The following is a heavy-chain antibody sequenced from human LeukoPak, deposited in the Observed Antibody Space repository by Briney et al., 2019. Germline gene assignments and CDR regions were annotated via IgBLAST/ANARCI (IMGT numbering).Heavy chain of an antibody. CDR2: IYCIGST. J-gene: IGHJ4*02. Sequence: TSETPSLTCTGTGRSLSSSSHYWGWTRQTPGKGREWLGSIYCIGSTYYYQSLKSRVTIAVDTSKAQFSLKLSSVTAADTAVYYCARHLGRWAAAGNGYFDYWGQGTLVTVSS. D-gene: IGHD6-13*01. CDR3: ARHLGRWAAAGNGYFDY. V-gene: IGHV4-39*01. CDR1: GRSLSSSSHY.